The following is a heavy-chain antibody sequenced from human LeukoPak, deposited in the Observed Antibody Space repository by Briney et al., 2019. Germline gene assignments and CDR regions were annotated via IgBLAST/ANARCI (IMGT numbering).Heavy chain of an antibody. CDR1: GFTFSSYE. CDR2: ISSSGSTI. Sequence: GGSLRLSCAASGFTFSSYEMNWVRQAPGKVLEWVSYISSSGSTIYYADSVKGRFTISRDNAKNSLYLQMNSLGAEDTAVYYCARVGATVTTRGYFDYWGQGTLVTVSS. CDR3: ARVGATVTTRGYFDY. J-gene: IGHJ4*02. D-gene: IGHD4-17*01. V-gene: IGHV3-48*03.